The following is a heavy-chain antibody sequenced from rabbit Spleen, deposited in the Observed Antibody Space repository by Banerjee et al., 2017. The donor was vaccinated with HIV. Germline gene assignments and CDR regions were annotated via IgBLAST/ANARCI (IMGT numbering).Heavy chain of an antibody. Sequence: QEQLVESGGGLVQPEGSLTLTCTASGFSFSSSSWICWVRQDPGKGREWIGCIETGSSGSTYYASWAKGRFTISKTSSTTVTLQMTSLTAADTATYFCARDTYDDYGDYWGSYYFNLWGPGTLVTVS. CDR3: ARDTYDDYGDYWGSYYFNL. V-gene: IGHV1S45*01. CDR1: GFSFSSSSW. CDR2: IETGSSGST. J-gene: IGHJ4*01. D-gene: IGHD2-1*01.